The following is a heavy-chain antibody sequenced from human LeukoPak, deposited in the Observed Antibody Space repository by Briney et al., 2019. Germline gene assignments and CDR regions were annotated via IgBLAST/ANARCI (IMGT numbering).Heavy chain of an antibody. J-gene: IGHJ6*03. Sequence: GASVKVSCKASGCTFTSCAMNWVRQAPGQGLEWMGWINTNTGNPTYAQGFTGRFVFSLDTSVSTAYLQISSLKAEDTAVYYCARDRPLRYFDWLMVGVYYYMDVWGKGTTVTVSS. D-gene: IGHD3-9*01. CDR2: INTNTGNP. CDR1: GCTFTSCA. CDR3: ARDRPLRYFDWLMVGVYYYMDV. V-gene: IGHV7-4-1*02.